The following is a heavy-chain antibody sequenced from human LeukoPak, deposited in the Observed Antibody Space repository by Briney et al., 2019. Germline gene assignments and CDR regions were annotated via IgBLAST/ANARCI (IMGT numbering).Heavy chain of an antibody. CDR1: GFAFSTYA. CDR2: ISSTSNYI. CDR3: ARGGIITSYAFEI. V-gene: IGHV3-21*01. Sequence: PGGSLRLSCAASGFAFSTYAIRWVRQAPGKGLEWVSCISSTSNYIFYADSVRGRFTIARDNAKNSLYLQMDSLRAEDTAVYYCARGGIITSYAFEIWGQGAMVTVSS. D-gene: IGHD1-26*01. J-gene: IGHJ3*02.